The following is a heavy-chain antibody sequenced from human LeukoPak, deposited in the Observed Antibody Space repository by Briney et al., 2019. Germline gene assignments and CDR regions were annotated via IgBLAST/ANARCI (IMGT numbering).Heavy chain of an antibody. CDR3: ARGYYGSALGGWFDP. J-gene: IGHJ5*02. CDR2: IYHGGGT. D-gene: IGHD3-10*01. CDR1: GGSTSSSHW. V-gene: IGHV4-4*02. Sequence: SETLSLTCEVSGGSTSSSHWWSWVRRPPGKGLEWIGEIYHGGGTNYNLSLKSRVTISVDKSKNQFSLKLSSVTAADTAVYYCARGYYGSALGGWFDPWGQGTLVTVSS.